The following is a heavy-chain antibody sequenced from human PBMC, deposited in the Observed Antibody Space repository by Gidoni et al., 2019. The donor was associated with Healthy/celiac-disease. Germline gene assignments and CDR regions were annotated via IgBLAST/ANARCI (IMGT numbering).Heavy chain of an antibody. Sequence: EVQLLESGGGLVQPGGSLRLFCSASGFTFSSYAMLWVRQAPGKGREWGPAISGSGGSTYYADSVKGRFNISRDNSKNTLYLQMNSLRAEDTAVYYCAKDPPIAAAGTGLVLTTNLSFDYWGQGTLVTVSS. V-gene: IGHV3-23*01. D-gene: IGHD6-13*01. CDR1: GFTFSSYA. CDR2: ISGSGGST. J-gene: IGHJ4*02. CDR3: AKDPPIAAAGTGLVLTTNLSFDY.